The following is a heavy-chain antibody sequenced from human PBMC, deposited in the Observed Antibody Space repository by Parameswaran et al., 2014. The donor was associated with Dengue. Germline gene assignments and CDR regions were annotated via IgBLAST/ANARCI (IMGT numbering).Heavy chain of an antibody. CDR2: VLYIGSP. J-gene: IGHJ4*02. D-gene: IGHD3-16*01. V-gene: IGHV4-59*01. CDR3: ARAWGDREDS. Sequence: RWIRQPPGKGLEWIGHVLYIGSPTYNPSLESRVTVSADTSKNQFSLKLTSMTPADTAVYYCARAWGDREDSWGQGILVTVSS.